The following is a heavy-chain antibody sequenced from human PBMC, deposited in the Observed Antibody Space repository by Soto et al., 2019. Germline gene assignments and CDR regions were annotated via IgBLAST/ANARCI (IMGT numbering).Heavy chain of an antibody. CDR2: IYHSGST. D-gene: IGHD5-12*01. CDR1: GGSISSGGYS. Sequence: PSETLSLTCAVSGGSISSGGYSWSWIRQPPGKGLEWIGYIYHSGSTYYNPSLKSRVTISVDRSKNQFSLKLSSVTAADTAVYYCARGGVEMATRRDAPFDYWGQGTLVTVSS. CDR3: ARGGVEMATRRDAPFDY. V-gene: IGHV4-30-2*01. J-gene: IGHJ4*02.